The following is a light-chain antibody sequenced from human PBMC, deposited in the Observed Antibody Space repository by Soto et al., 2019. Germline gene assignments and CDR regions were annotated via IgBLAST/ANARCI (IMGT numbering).Light chain of an antibody. CDR1: QSVSSS. CDR3: QQRSNWPPVFT. Sequence: EIVLTQSPATLSLSPGERATLSCRASQSVSSSLAWYQQKPGHAPRLLIYDASSRATGIPARFSGSGSATDFTLTINSLDPEDCEVYYCQQRSNWPPVFTFGPGTKVDIK. J-gene: IGKJ3*01. V-gene: IGKV3-11*01. CDR2: DAS.